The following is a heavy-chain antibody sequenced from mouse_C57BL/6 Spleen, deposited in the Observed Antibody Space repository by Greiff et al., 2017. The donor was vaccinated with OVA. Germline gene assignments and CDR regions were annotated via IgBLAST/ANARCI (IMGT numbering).Heavy chain of an antibody. CDR1: GFSLTSYG. Sequence: VQLKESGPGLVAPSQSLSITCTVSGFSLTSYGVHWVRQPPGKGLEWLVVIWSDGSTTYNSALKSRLSISKDNSKSQVFLKMNSLQTDYTAMYYCARQGYGSSYAMDYWGQGTSVTVSS. CDR2: IWSDGST. CDR3: ARQGYGSSYAMDY. D-gene: IGHD1-1*01. V-gene: IGHV2-6-1*01. J-gene: IGHJ4*01.